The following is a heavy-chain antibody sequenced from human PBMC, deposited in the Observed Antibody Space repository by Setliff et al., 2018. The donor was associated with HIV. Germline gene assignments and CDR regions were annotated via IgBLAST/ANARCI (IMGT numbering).Heavy chain of an antibody. CDR2: ISAYNGNT. CDR3: ARGVQLWSDY. D-gene: IGHD5-18*01. CDR1: GYTFTSYG. V-gene: IGHV1-18*01. Sequence: ASVKVSCKASGYTFTSYGISWVRQAPGQGLEWMGWISAYNGNTSYAQKFQGRVTMTRDTSTSTVYMELSSLRSGDTAVYYCARGVQLWSDYWGQGTLVTVSS. J-gene: IGHJ4*02.